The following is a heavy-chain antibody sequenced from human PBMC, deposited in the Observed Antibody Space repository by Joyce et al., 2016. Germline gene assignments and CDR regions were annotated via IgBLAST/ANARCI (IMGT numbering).Heavy chain of an antibody. D-gene: IGHD3-10*01. CDR3: ATSLPSRVGGFQFFGMDV. CDR2: IYNSETP. CDR1: GDSFSGTSYY. V-gene: IGHV4-61*01. Sequence: HLQESGPGLVKPSETLSLTCTISGDSFSGTSYYWSWIRQSPGKGLEWLGFIYNSETPNYNPSLGGGLSISLGAAKKQFSLRLTSVTSADTAVYYCATSLPSRVGGFQFFGMDVWGQGTTVIVS. J-gene: IGHJ6*02.